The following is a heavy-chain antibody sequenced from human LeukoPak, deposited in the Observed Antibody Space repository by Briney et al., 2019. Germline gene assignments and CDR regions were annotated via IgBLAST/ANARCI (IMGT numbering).Heavy chain of an antibody. CDR2: ISSSSYI. J-gene: IGHJ6*02. D-gene: IGHD3-16*01. CDR1: GFTFSSYS. V-gene: IGHV3-21*01. CDR3: ARDPNPNPGIGLYYYGMDV. Sequence: GGSLRLSCAASGFTFSSYSMNWVRQAPGKGLEWVSSISSSSYIYYADSVKGRFTISRDNAKNSLYLQMNSLRAEDTAVYYCARDPNPNPGIGLYYYGMDVWGQGTTVTVSS.